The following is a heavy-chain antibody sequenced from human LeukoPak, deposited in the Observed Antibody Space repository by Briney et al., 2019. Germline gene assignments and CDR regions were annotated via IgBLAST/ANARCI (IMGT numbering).Heavy chain of an antibody. CDR2: ISGSGGST. Sequence: GGSLRLSCAASGFTFSSYAMSWVRQAPGKGLEWVSAISGSGGSTYYADSVKGRFTISRDNSKNTLYLQMNSLRAEDTAVYYCAKGSRWDCSGGSCYSYFDYWGQGTLVTVSS. J-gene: IGHJ4*02. CDR3: AKGSRWDCSGGSCYSYFDY. V-gene: IGHV3-23*01. D-gene: IGHD2-15*01. CDR1: GFTFSSYA.